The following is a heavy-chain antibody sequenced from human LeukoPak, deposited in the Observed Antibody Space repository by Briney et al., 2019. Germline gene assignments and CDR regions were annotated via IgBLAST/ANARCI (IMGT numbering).Heavy chain of an antibody. CDR2: IKQDGSEK. CDR1: GFTFSSYW. CDR3: ARDRTDIVVVVAATRKGYYYYMDV. D-gene: IGHD2-15*01. V-gene: IGHV3-7*01. Sequence: GGSLRLSCAASGFTFSSYWMSWVRQAPGKGLEWVANIKQDGSEKYYVDSVKGRFTISRDNAKNSLYLQMNSLRAEDTAVYYCARDRTDIVVVVAATRKGYYYYMDVWGKGTTVTISS. J-gene: IGHJ6*03.